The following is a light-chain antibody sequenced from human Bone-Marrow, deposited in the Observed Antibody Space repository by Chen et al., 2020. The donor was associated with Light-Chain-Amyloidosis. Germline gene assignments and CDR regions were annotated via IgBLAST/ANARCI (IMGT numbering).Light chain of an antibody. CDR1: QGVSSDY. Sequence: EVVLTQSPAFLSVSPGERVTLSCRASQGVSSDYLAWYQQKSGQAPRLLVYGASSTATGIPGRFSGSGSGTDFSLTISRLEPEDFAVYYCHQYGSSPVTFGQGTKLDIK. V-gene: IGKV3-20*01. CDR2: GAS. CDR3: HQYGSSPVT. J-gene: IGKJ2*01.